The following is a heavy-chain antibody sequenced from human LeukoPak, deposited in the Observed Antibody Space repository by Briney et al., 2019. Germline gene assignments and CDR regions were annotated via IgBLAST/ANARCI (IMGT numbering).Heavy chain of an antibody. CDR2: ISGSGAST. D-gene: IGHD3-22*01. V-gene: IGHV3-23*01. Sequence: GGSLRLSCAASGFTFSSYAMSWVRQAPGKGLEWVSAISGSGASTYYTDSVKGRFTISRDNSKNTLFLQMNSLRAEDTAVYYCAKKRGAYYYDLFDYWGQGTLVTVSS. CDR3: AKKRGAYYYDLFDY. CDR1: GFTFSSYA. J-gene: IGHJ4*02.